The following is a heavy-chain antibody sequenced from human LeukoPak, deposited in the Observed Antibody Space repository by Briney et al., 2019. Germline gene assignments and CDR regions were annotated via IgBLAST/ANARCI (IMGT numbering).Heavy chain of an antibody. CDR3: ARHEPYYYDSSDYWGYYFDY. D-gene: IGHD3-22*01. V-gene: IGHV4-59*08. CDR1: GGSISSYY. Sequence: PSETLSLTCTVSGGSISSYYWSWIRQPPGKGLGWIGYIYYSGSTNSNPSLKSRVTVSVDTSKNQFSLRLSSVTAADTAVYYCARHEPYYYDSSDYWGYYFDYWGQGTLVTVSS. CDR2: IYYSGST. J-gene: IGHJ4*02.